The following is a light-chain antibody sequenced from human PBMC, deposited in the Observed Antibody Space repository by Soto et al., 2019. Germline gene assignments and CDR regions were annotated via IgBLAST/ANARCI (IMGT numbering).Light chain of an antibody. CDR1: QSVSSN. J-gene: IGKJ1*01. V-gene: IGKV3-15*01. Sequence: EIVMTQSPATLSVSPGERATLSCRASQSVSSNLAWYQQKPGQAPRLLIYGASTRATGIPARFSGSGSGTEFTLTISSQQSEDFAVYYCQQYNNWPPGFGQGTKVEIK. CDR3: QQYNNWPPG. CDR2: GAS.